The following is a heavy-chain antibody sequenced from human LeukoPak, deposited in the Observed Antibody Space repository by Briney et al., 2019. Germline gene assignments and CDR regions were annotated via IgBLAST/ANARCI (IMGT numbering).Heavy chain of an antibody. CDR1: GFTFSSYG. V-gene: IGHV3-30*02. CDR3: AREGTDYYYYYGMDV. J-gene: IGHJ6*02. CDR2: IRYDGSNK. Sequence: PGGSLRLSCAASGFTFSSYGMHWVRQAPGKGLEWVAFIRYDGSNKYYADSVKGRFTISRDNSKNTLYLQMNSLRAEDTAVYYCAREGTDYYYYYGMDVWGQGTTVTVSS. D-gene: IGHD1-7*01.